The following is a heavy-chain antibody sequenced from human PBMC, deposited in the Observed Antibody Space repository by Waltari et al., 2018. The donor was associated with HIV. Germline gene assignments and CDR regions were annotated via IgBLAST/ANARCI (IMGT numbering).Heavy chain of an antibody. J-gene: IGHJ3*02. CDR3: ARDWGWDYVWGSYRSDAFDI. V-gene: IGHV1-18*01. D-gene: IGHD3-16*02. CDR2: ISAYNGNT. CDR1: GYTFTSYV. Sequence: QLQLVQSGAEVKKPGATVKVSCKAPGYTFTSYVISWVGTAPGQELEWMGWISAYNGNTNYAQKLQGRVTMTTDTSTSTAYMELRSLRSDDTAVYYCARDWGWDYVWGSYRSDAFDIWGQGTMVTVSS.